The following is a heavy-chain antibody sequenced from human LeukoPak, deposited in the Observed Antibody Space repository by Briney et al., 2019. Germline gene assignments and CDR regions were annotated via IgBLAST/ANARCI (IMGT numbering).Heavy chain of an antibody. CDR2: ITGSGGNT. J-gene: IGHJ4*02. Sequence: GASLRLSCAASGFTFSNYAMSWVRQAPGKGLEWVSAITGSGGNTYFADSVKGRFTISRDNSKNTLYLQMNSLRAEDTAVYYCAKWGDYDVLTGYYVSDYWGQGTLVTVSS. CDR3: AKWGDYDVLTGYYVSDY. D-gene: IGHD3-9*01. V-gene: IGHV3-23*01. CDR1: GFTFSNYA.